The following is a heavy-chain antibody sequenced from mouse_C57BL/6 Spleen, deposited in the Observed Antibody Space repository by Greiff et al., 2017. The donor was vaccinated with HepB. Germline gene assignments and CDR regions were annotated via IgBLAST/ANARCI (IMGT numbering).Heavy chain of an antibody. D-gene: IGHD2-2*01. CDR1: GFSFNTYA. CDR2: IRSKSNNYAT. CDR3: VRGYAYGWYFDV. V-gene: IGHV10-1*01. Sequence: EVKLVESGGGLVQPKGSLKLSCAASGFSFNTYAMNWVRQAPGKGLEWVARIRSKSNNYATYYADSVKDRFTISRDDSESMLYLQMNNLKTEGKAMYSCVRGYAYGWYFDVWGTGTTVTVSS. J-gene: IGHJ1*03.